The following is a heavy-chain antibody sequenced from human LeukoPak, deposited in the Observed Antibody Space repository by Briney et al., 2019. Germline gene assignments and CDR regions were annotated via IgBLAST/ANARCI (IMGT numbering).Heavy chain of an antibody. CDR1: GYTFSSYA. V-gene: IGHV1-3*04. D-gene: IGHD2-8*01. J-gene: IGHJ4*02. Sequence: ASVKVSCKASGYTFSSYAIHWVRQAPGQGLEWMGWINTGNDHTRYSPKFQGRVTVAMDTSATTAYMELNSLTSEDTAVYYCARKSTNAGGGFDYWGQGTLVAVSS. CDR2: INTGNDHT. CDR3: ARKSTNAGGGFDY.